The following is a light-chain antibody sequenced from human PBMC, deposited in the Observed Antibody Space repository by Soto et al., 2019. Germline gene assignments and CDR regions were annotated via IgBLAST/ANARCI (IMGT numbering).Light chain of an antibody. CDR2: AAS. V-gene: IGKV1-8*01. CDR3: LQHNSYPIT. CDR1: QGISSY. J-gene: IGKJ5*01. Sequence: AIRMTQSPSSLSASTGDRVTITCRASQGISSYLAWYQQKPGKAPKLLIYAASTLQSGVPSRFSGSGSGTEFTLTISSLQPEDFATYYCLQHNSYPITFGQGTRLEI.